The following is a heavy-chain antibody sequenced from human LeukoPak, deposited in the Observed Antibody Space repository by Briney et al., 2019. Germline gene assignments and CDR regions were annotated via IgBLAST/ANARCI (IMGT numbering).Heavy chain of an antibody. V-gene: IGHV3-30*03. Sequence: GGSLRLSCVASGFSFSGSGMHWVRQSPGMRLEWVALISYDASKTFYPDSVKGRFTISRDNAKKSLYLQMNSLRAEDTAVYYCARDSPGYLAYDSWGQGTLVTVSS. CDR2: ISYDASKT. D-gene: IGHD1-1*01. CDR1: GFSFSGSG. CDR3: ARDSPGYLAYDS. J-gene: IGHJ4*02.